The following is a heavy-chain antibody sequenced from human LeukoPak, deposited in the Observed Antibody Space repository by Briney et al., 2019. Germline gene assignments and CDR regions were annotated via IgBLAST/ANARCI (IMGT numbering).Heavy chain of an antibody. CDR1: GFTFSSYA. J-gene: IGHJ4*02. CDR2: ISYDGSNK. Sequence: PGGSLRLSCAASGFTFSSYAMHWVRQAPGKGLEWVAVISYDGSNKYYADSVKGRFTIFRDNSKNTLYLQMNSLRAEDTAVYYCARGDYDLWSGYYNYFDYWGQGTLVTVSS. V-gene: IGHV3-30*04. CDR3: ARGDYDLWSGYYNYFDY. D-gene: IGHD3-3*01.